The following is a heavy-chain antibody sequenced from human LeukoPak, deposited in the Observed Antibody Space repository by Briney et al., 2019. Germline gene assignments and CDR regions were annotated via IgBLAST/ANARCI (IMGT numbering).Heavy chain of an antibody. Sequence: GGSLRLSCAPSGFTFSSYWMSWVRQAPGKGLEWVANIKQDGSEKYYVDSVKGRFTISRDNAKNSLYLQMNSLRAEDTAVYYCASHYGDYSFFDYWGQGTLVTVSS. CDR3: ASHYGDYSFFDY. V-gene: IGHV3-7*02. J-gene: IGHJ4*02. CDR1: GFTFSSYW. D-gene: IGHD4-17*01. CDR2: IKQDGSEK.